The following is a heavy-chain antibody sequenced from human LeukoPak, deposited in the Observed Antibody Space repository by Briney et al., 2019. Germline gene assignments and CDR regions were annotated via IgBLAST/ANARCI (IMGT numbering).Heavy chain of an antibody. D-gene: IGHD6-19*01. Sequence: GGSLRLSCAATGFTVSSNNMSCVRQAPGKGLEWVSVIYSGGSTYYADSVKGRFTISRDNSKNTLYLQMNSLRAEDTAVYYCARDTSSGWFVYGGQGTLVTVSS. J-gene: IGHJ4*02. V-gene: IGHV3-66*01. CDR1: GFTVSSNN. CDR2: IYSGGST. CDR3: ARDTSSGWFVY.